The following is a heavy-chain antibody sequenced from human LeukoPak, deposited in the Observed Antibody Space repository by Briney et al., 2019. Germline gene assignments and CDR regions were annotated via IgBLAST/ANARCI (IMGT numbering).Heavy chain of an antibody. V-gene: IGHV3-21*04. Sequence: PGGSLRLSCAASGFTFSSYSMNWVRQAAGEGREWVSSISSSSRYIYYADSVKGRFTISRDNAKNSLYLQMNSLRADDMALYYCAKGGSSGLAGYFHYWGQGTMVTVSS. CDR3: AKGGSSGLAGYFHY. CDR1: GFTFSSYS. J-gene: IGHJ4*02. CDR2: ISSSSRYI. D-gene: IGHD6-19*01.